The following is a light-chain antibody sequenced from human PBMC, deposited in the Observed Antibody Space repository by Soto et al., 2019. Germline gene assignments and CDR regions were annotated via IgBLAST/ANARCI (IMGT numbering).Light chain of an antibody. CDR1: QGINNW. CDR3: QQANSFLALT. CDR2: AAS. Sequence: IQMTHSPSSVSASIGDRVTITCRASQGINNWLAWYQQKPGKAPKLLIYAASSLQSGVPSRFSGSGSGTDFTLTINNLQPDDFATYYCQQANSFLALTFGGGTKVDIK. J-gene: IGKJ4*01. V-gene: IGKV1-12*01.